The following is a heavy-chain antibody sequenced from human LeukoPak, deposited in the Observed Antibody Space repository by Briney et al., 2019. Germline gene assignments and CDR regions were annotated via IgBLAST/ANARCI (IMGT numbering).Heavy chain of an antibody. V-gene: IGHV4-34*01. D-gene: IGHD6-13*01. Sequence: SETLSLTCAVYGASFSGYYWSWLRQPPGKGLEWIGEINHTGNTNYNPSLTRRVTISVDTSKNQFSLKLSSVTAADTAVYYCARGPRDSSSWYLNYWGQGTLVAVSS. CDR1: GASFSGYY. CDR2: INHTGNT. J-gene: IGHJ4*02. CDR3: ARGPRDSSSWYLNY.